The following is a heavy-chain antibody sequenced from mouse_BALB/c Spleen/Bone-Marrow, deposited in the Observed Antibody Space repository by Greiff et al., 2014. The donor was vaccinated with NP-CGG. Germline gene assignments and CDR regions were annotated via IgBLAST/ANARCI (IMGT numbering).Heavy chain of an antibody. CDR1: GFTFSSYT. J-gene: IGHJ2*01. CDR2: ISNGGGST. CDR3: ARGGYYFDY. V-gene: IGHV5-12-2*01. Sequence: EVMLVESGGGLVQPGGSLKLSCAASGFTFSSYTMSWVRQTPEKRLEWVAYISNGGGSTYYPDTVKGRFTISRDNAKNTLHLQMSSLKSEDTAVYYCARGGYYFDYWGQGTTLTVSS.